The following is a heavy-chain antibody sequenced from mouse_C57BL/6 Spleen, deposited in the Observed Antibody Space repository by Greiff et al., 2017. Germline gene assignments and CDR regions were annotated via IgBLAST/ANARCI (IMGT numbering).Heavy chain of an antibody. CDR1: GFTFSDYY. CDR3: ARITTVEGPFDY. D-gene: IGHD1-1*01. J-gene: IGHJ2*01. V-gene: IGHV5-16*01. CDR2: INYDGSST. Sequence: EVMLVESEGGLVQPGSSMKLSCTASGFTFSDYYMAWVRQVPEKGLEWVANINYDGSSTYYLDSLKSRFIISRDNAKNILYLQMSSLKSEDTATYYCARITTVEGPFDYWGQGTTLTVSS.